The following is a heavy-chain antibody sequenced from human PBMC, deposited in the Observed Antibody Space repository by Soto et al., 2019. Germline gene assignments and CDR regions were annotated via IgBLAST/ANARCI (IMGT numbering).Heavy chain of an antibody. J-gene: IGHJ5*02. V-gene: IGHV3-9*01. Sequence: GGSLRLSCAASGLNFDDYAMHWVRQAPGKGLEWVSGISWNSGSIGYADSVRGRFTISRDNAKNSLYLQMNSLRAEDTALYYCAKDIGRRYFDWFLWFDPWGQGTLVTVSS. D-gene: IGHD3-9*01. CDR3: AKDIGRRYFDWFLWFDP. CDR2: ISWNSGSI. CDR1: GLNFDDYA.